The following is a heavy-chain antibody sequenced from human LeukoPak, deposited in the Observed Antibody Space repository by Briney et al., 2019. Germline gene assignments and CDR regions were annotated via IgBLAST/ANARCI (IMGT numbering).Heavy chain of an antibody. CDR3: AKEFFGSGNSFNGVFDS. J-gene: IGHJ4*02. CDR1: GFTFGSYA. V-gene: IGHV3-23*01. CDR2: VRGGGDNI. D-gene: IGHD3-10*01. Sequence: GGSLRLSCAASGFTFGSYAMSWVRQAPGKGLEWVSSVRGGGDNIQYAVSVKGRFTISRDNSNKTLHLQMNNLRVDDTAVYYRAKEFFGSGNSFNGVFDSWGQGALVTVSS.